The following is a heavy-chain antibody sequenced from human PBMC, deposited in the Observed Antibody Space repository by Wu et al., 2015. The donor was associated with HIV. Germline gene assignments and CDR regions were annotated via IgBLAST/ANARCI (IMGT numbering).Heavy chain of an antibody. D-gene: IGHD3-10*01. Sequence: QVQLVQSGAEVKKPGSSVKVSCKASGGTFSSYAISWVRQAPGQGLEWMGGIIPIFGTANYAQKFQGRVTITTDESTSTAYMELSSLRSEDTAVYYCATAHYYGSGSPLPYYYGMDVWGQGTTVTVSS. V-gene: IGHV1-69*05. CDR1: GGTFSSYA. J-gene: IGHJ6*02. CDR3: ATAHYYGSGSPLPYYYGMDV. CDR2: IIPIFGTA.